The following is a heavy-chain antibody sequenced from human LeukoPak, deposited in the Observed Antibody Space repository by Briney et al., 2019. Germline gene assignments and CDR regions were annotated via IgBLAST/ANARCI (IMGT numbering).Heavy chain of an antibody. CDR1: GFTFSTYA. Sequence: TGGSLRLSCAASGFTFSTYAMSWVRQAPGKGLQWASAVSSSGGSTYYADSVKGRFTISRDNSKNTVYLQMNSLRAEDTAVYYCAKRGMTTIKEGFDYWGQGTLVTVSS. V-gene: IGHV3-23*01. CDR2: VSSSGGST. D-gene: IGHD5-24*01. CDR3: AKRGMTTIKEGFDY. J-gene: IGHJ4*02.